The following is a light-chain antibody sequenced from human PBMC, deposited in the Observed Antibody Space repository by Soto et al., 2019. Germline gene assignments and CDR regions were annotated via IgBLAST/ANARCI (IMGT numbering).Light chain of an antibody. V-gene: IGLV1-40*01. CDR1: SSNLGAGYD. Sequence: QLVLTQPPSVSGAPGQRVTISCTGSSSNLGAGYDVHWYQHLPGTAPELLIYGNTNRPSGVPDRISASKSGTSASLAITGLRAEDEADYYCQSYDSSLSAVVFGGGTKLTVL. J-gene: IGLJ2*01. CDR2: GNT. CDR3: QSYDSSLSAVV.